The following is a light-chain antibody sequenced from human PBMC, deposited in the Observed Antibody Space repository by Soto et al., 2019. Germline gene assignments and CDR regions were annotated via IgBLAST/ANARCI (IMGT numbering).Light chain of an antibody. CDR3: QKYNSAPHT. CDR2: AAS. Sequence: DIQMTQSPSFLSASVGDGGTITWRASQGISNYLAWYQQKPGKVPKLLIYAASTLQSGVPSRFSGSGSGTDFTLTISSLQPEDVATYYCQKYNSAPHTFGQGTKLEIK. J-gene: IGKJ2*01. CDR1: QGISNY. V-gene: IGKV1-27*01.